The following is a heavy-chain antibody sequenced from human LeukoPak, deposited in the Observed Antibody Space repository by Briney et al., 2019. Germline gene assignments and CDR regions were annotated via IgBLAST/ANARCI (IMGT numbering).Heavy chain of an antibody. Sequence: GASVKVSCKASGGTFSSYAISWVRQAPGQGLEWMGGIIPIFGTANYAQKFQGRVTITTDESTSTAYTELSSLRSEDTAVYYCARGGVTYCGGDCYFDYWGQGTLVTVSS. J-gene: IGHJ4*02. CDR3: ARGGVTYCGGDCYFDY. CDR2: IIPIFGTA. D-gene: IGHD2-21*01. V-gene: IGHV1-69*05. CDR1: GGTFSSYA.